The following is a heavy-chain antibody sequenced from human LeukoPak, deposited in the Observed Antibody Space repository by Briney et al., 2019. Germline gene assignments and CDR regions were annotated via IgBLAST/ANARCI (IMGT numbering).Heavy chain of an antibody. Sequence: GGSLRLSCAASGFTFSSYAMHWVRQAPGTGLEWVAVISYDGSNKYYADSVKGRLTISRDNSKNTLYLQMNSLRAEDTAVYYCARDRGGHRGYYFDYWGQGTLVTVSS. D-gene: IGHD3-10*01. CDR2: ISYDGSNK. CDR3: ARDRGGHRGYYFDY. V-gene: IGHV3-30-3*01. J-gene: IGHJ4*02. CDR1: GFTFSSYA.